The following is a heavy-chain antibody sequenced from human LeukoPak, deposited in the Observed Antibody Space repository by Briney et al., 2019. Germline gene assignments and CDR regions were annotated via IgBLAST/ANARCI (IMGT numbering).Heavy chain of an antibody. CDR3: AKVAQGSGHYYHPDV. CDR2: IYYSGST. D-gene: IGHD5-12*01. J-gene: IGHJ6*03. Sequence: PSETLSFTCTVSGGSISSHYWSWIRQPPGKGLEWIGYIYYSGSTNYNPSLKSRVTISVDTSKNQFSLKLSSVTAADTAGDYRAKVAQGSGHYYHPDVWGKGTTVTVSS. CDR1: GGSISSHY. V-gene: IGHV4-59*11.